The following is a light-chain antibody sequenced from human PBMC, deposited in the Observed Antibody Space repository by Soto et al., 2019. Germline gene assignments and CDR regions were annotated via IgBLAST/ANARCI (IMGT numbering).Light chain of an antibody. CDR3: QHSYSTPRA. J-gene: IGKJ2*01. CDR2: AAS. V-gene: IGKV1-39*01. Sequence: DIQMTQSPSSLSASVGDRVTITCRASQSISSYLNWYQQKPGKAPKLLIYAASSLQSGVPSRFSGSGSGTDISLTISSLQPEDFATYYDQHSYSTPRAFGQGTKLEIK. CDR1: QSISSY.